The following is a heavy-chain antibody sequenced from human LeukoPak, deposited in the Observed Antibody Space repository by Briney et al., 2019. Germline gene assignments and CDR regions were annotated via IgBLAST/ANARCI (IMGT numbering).Heavy chain of an antibody. V-gene: IGHV3-30*18. J-gene: IGHJ6*02. Sequence: GGSLRLSCAASGFTFRNHGMYWVRQAPGKGLEWVAVISYDGSNEYYGDSVKGRFTISRDRSTNTLYLQMNSLRAEDTAVYYCAKDGSTATTGTIAYYYGMDVWGQGTTVTVSS. CDR1: GFTFRNHG. CDR3: AKDGSTATTGTIAYYYGMDV. D-gene: IGHD6-13*01. CDR2: ISYDGSNE.